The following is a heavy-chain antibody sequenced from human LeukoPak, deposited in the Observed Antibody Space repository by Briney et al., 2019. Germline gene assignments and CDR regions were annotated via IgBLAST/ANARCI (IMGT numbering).Heavy chain of an antibody. J-gene: IGHJ4*02. CDR1: GYTLSELS. V-gene: IGHV1-24*01. Sequence: ASVKVSCKVSGYTLSELSIHWGGQAPGKGLGWLGGFGPEDGETIYTQKFQGRVTMTEDTSTDTDYMELSSLRSEDTAVYYCATDLGCSSTSGSDYWGQGTLVTVSS. D-gene: IGHD2-2*01. CDR3: ATDLGCSSTSGSDY. CDR2: FGPEDGET.